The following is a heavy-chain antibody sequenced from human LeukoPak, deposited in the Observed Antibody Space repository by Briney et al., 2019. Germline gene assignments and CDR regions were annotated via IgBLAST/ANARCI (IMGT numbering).Heavy chain of an antibody. CDR3: AKAQRYYGSGSYPLFDP. J-gene: IGHJ5*02. CDR1: GFTFSSYG. CDR2: ISYDGSNK. D-gene: IGHD3-10*01. Sequence: PGGSLRLSCAASGFTFSSYGMHWVRQAPGKGLEWVAVISYDGSNKYYADSVKGRFTISRDNSKNTLYLQMNSLRAEDTAVYYCAKAQRYYGSGSYPLFDPWGQGTLVTVSS. V-gene: IGHV3-30*18.